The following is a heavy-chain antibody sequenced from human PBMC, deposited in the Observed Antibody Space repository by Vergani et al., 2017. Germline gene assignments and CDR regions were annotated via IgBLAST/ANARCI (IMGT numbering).Heavy chain of an antibody. CDR1: GGTFSSYA. V-gene: IGHV1-69*01. CDR3: AGDRRAADSHPDAFDI. D-gene: IGHD6-13*01. Sequence: QVQLVQSGAEVKKPGSSVKVSCKASGGTFSSYAISWVRQAPGQGLEWMGGIIPIFGTANYAQKFQGRVTITADESTSTAYMELSSLRSEDTAVYYCAGDRRAADSHPDAFDIWGQGTMVTVSS. J-gene: IGHJ3*02. CDR2: IIPIFGTA.